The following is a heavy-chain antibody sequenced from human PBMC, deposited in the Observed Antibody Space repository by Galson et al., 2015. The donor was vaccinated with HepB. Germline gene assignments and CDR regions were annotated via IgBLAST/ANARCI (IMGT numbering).Heavy chain of an antibody. Sequence: SLRLSCAASGFTFGDYAMSWFRQAPGKGLEWVGFIRSKGDGGTTEYAASGKGRFTISRDGSTSIAYLQVNSLKTQDTAVYYCTRGGGRTWYYPAPWYYYGLDVWGQGTTVTVSS. CDR1: GFTFGDYA. J-gene: IGHJ6*02. CDR2: IRSKGDGGTT. V-gene: IGHV3-49*01. CDR3: TRGGGRTWYYPAPWYYYGLDV. D-gene: IGHD6-13*01.